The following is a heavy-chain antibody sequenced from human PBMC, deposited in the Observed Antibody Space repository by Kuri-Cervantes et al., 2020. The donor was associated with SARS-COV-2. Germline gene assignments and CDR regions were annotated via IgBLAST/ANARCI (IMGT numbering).Heavy chain of an antibody. V-gene: IGHV3-23*01. D-gene: IGHD2-15*01. CDR2: LGGSGDVT. J-gene: IGHJ4*02. Sequence: GESLKISCPASGFTFSNYAMRWVRQAPGPGLEWVSGLGGSGDVTYYADSVKRRFTISRDNSKNTLYLQMNSLRAEDTAIYYCAKLFGVVVAGTLDYWGQGALVTVSS. CDR3: AKLFGVVVAGTLDY. CDR1: GFTFSNYA.